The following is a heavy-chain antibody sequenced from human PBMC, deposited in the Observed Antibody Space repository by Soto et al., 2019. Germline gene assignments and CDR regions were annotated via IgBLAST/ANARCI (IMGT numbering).Heavy chain of an antibody. CDR1: GGTFSIFA. V-gene: IGHV1-69*13. J-gene: IGHJ4*02. D-gene: IGHD3-10*01. CDR2: IVPVFGTP. CDR3: ARERASGYFDF. Sequence: SVKVSCKASGGTFSIFAISLVRQAPGQGLEWMGGIVPVFGTPNYALEVHGRVTITADESTGTAFMELSSLRSEDTAVYYCARERASGYFDFWGQGTLVTVSS.